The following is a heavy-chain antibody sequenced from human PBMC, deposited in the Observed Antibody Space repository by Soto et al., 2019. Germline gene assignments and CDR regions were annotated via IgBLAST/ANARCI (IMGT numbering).Heavy chain of an antibody. V-gene: IGHV4-30-2*01. CDR1: GGSPSREGYS. D-gene: IGHD2-2*01. Sequence: ASESRPVTWGGSGGSPSREGYSLSLIRQPPGKGLEWIGYMYHSGSTYYNPSLKSRVTISIDRSKNQFSLKLSSVTAADTAVYYCARVPDYWGQGILVTVSS. J-gene: IGHJ4*02. CDR2: MYHSGST. CDR3: ARVPDY.